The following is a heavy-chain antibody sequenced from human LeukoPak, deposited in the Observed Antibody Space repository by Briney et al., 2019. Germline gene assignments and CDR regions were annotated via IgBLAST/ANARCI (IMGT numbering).Heavy chain of an antibody. J-gene: IGHJ5*02. CDR3: ARVPSGGDKFDP. D-gene: IGHD4-17*01. V-gene: IGHV1-8*03. Sequence: ASVKVSCKASGYTFTSYDINWVRQATGQGLEWMGWMNPNSGNTGYAQKFQGRGTITRDTSISTAYMELRSLRSEDTAVYYCARVPSGGDKFDPWGQGTLVTVSS. CDR1: GYTFTSYD. CDR2: MNPNSGNT.